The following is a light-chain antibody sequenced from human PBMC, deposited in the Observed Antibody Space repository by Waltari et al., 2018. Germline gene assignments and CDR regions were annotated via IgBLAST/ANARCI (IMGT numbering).Light chain of an antibody. CDR2: TAS. CDR1: ETIRIY. Sequence: DIQMTPSPSSLSASVGDRVTITCRASETIRIYLNWDQQKPGKAPKLLINTASRLQSGVPSRFSGSGSGTDFTLTISTLQHEDFATYYCQQSYSIPLTLGGGTKVEIK. J-gene: IGKJ4*02. CDR3: QQSYSIPLT. V-gene: IGKV1-39*01.